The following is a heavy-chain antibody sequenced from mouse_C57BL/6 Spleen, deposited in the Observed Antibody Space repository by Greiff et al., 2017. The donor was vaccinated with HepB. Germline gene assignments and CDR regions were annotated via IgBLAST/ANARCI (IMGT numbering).Heavy chain of an antibody. D-gene: IGHD4-1*01. V-gene: IGHV1-81*01. CDR3: ASGIPHGVWFAY. CDR2: IYPRSGNT. Sequence: VQLQQSGAELARPGASVKLSCKASGYTFTSYGISWVKQRTGQGLEWIGEIYPRSGNTYYNEKFKGKATLTADKSSRTAYIELRSLTSEDSAVYFCASGIPHGVWFAYWGQGPLVTVSA. CDR1: GYTFTSYG. J-gene: IGHJ3*01.